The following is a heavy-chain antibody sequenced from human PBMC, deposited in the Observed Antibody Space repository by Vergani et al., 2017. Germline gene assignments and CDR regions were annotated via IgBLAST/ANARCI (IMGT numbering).Heavy chain of an antibody. CDR1: GFTVSSNY. CDR3: ARDDGDYGY. V-gene: IGHV3-7*03. Sequence: EVQLVETGGGLIQPGGSLRLSCAASGFTVSSNYMSWVRQAPGKGLEWVANIKQDGSEKYYVDSVKGRFTISRDNAKNSLYLQMNSLRAEDTAMYYCARDDGDYGYWGQGTLVTVSS. J-gene: IGHJ4*02. D-gene: IGHD4-17*01. CDR2: IKQDGSEK.